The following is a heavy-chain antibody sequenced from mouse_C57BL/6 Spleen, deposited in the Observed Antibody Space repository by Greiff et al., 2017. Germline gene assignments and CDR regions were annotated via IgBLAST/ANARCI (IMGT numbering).Heavy chain of an antibody. Sequence: EVQLVESGGGLVQPKGSLKLSCAASGFSFNTYAMNWVRQAPGKGLEWVARIRSKSNNYATYYADSVKDRFTISRDDSESMLYLQMNNLKTEDTAMYYCVRLGYSNYFDYWGQGTTLTVSS. D-gene: IGHD2-5*01. J-gene: IGHJ2*01. V-gene: IGHV10-1*01. CDR1: GFSFNTYA. CDR2: IRSKSNNYAT. CDR3: VRLGYSNYFDY.